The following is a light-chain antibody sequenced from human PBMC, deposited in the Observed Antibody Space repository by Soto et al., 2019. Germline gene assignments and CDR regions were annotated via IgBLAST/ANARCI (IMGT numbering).Light chain of an antibody. CDR2: EVT. CDR1: SSDVGGYNY. V-gene: IGLV2-8*01. CDR3: SAYAGSNHV. Sequence: QSVLTQPPSASGSPGQSVTISCTGTSSDVGGYNYFSCYQQHPGKPPKLMIYEVTKRPSGVPDRFSGSKSGDSSSMTVSGLEAEDDDDYSCSAYAGSNHVFGAGTKVTVL. J-gene: IGLJ1*01.